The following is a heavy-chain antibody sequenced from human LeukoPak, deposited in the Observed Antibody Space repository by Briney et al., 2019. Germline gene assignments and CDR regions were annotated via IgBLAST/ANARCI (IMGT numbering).Heavy chain of an antibody. Sequence: HPGGSLRLSCAAPGFTFSGNWMHWVRQAPGKGLVWVSRSNEDGSTTNYADSVKGRFTISRDNAKNTLYLQMNSLTAEDTAVYYCVRDLGGRSGHWGQGTLVTVSS. CDR3: VRDLGGRSGH. CDR2: SNEDGSTT. V-gene: IGHV3-74*01. D-gene: IGHD1-26*01. CDR1: GFTFSGNW. J-gene: IGHJ4*02.